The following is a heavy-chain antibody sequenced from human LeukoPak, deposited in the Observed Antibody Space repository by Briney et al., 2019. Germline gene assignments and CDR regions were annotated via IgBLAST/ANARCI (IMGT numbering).Heavy chain of an antibody. CDR3: ARDFEAVADEAGYDAFDI. D-gene: IGHD6-19*01. J-gene: IGHJ3*02. CDR2: ISGYNGNT. V-gene: IGHV1-18*01. CDR1: GYTFTRYG. Sequence: ASVKVSCKASGYTFTRYGMTWVRQAPGQGLDWMGWISGYNGNTNYAQKFQGRVTMTRDTSTSRVYMELRSLRPDDTAVYYCARDFEAVADEAGYDAFDIWGQGTMVTVSS.